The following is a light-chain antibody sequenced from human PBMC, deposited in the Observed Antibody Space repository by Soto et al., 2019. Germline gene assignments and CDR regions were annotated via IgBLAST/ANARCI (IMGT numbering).Light chain of an antibody. V-gene: IGKV3-15*01. CDR2: GAS. CDR1: QSVSSN. Sequence: EIVMTQSPATLSVSPGERATLSCRASQSVSSNLAWYQQKPGQAPRLLIYGASTRATGIPARFSGSGSGTEFTHTISSLQSEDFAVYYCQQYKNGPPYTFGQGTKREIK. CDR3: QQYKNGPPYT. J-gene: IGKJ2*01.